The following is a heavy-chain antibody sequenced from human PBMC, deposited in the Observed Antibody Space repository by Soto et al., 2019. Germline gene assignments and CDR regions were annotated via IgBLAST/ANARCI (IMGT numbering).Heavy chain of an antibody. CDR1: GGSISSYY. CDR2: IYYSGST. Sequence: QVQLQESGPGLVKPSETLSLTCTVSGGSISSYYWSWIRQPPGKGLEWIWYIYYSGSTNYNPSRRSRATITVDTSKIQFALKLSSGTAADTAGYYCARLRGWSVDYWGQGTRVTVSS. CDR3: ARLRGWSVDY. V-gene: IGHV4-59*08. J-gene: IGHJ4*02. D-gene: IGHD3-10*01.